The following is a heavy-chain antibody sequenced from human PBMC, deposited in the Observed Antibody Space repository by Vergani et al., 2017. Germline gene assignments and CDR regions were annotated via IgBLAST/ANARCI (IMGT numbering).Heavy chain of an antibody. J-gene: IGHJ6*03. Sequence: EVQLLESGGGLVQPGGSLRLSCAASGFTFSSYAMSWVRQAPGKGLEWVSAISGSGGSTYYADSVKGRFTISRDNSKNTLYLQMNSLRAEDTAVYYCAKDGSPILXQQLVYYYYYYMDVWGKGTTVTVSS. CDR2: ISGSGGST. CDR3: AKDGSPILXQQLVYYYYYYMDV. CDR1: GFTFSSYA. D-gene: IGHD6-13*01. V-gene: IGHV3-23*01.